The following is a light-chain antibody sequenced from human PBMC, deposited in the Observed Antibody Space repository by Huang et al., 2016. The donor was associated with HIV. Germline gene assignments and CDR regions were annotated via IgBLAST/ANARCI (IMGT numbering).Light chain of an antibody. CDR2: GSS. CDR3: QQYNNWLLT. CDR1: QNVNTN. J-gene: IGKJ4*01. Sequence: VVMTHSPATLSVSPRERVTLSCRASQNVNTNLPWYQKRPGQTPRLLIYGSSTRATGIPARFSGSGSGTEFTLTISSLQSEDFAVYYCQQYNNWLLTFGGGTRVDI. V-gene: IGKV3-15*01.